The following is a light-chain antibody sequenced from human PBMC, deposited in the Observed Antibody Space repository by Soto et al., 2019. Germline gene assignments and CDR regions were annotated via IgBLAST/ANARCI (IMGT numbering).Light chain of an antibody. Sequence: EIVMTQSPATLSVSPGERATLSCRASQSVSSNLAWYQQKPGQAPRLLIYGASTRATGIPGRFSGSGSGTDFTLTISSLEPEDFAVYYCQQHSNWPPITFGQGTRLEIK. V-gene: IGKV3D-15*01. J-gene: IGKJ5*01. CDR2: GAS. CDR3: QQHSNWPPIT. CDR1: QSVSSN.